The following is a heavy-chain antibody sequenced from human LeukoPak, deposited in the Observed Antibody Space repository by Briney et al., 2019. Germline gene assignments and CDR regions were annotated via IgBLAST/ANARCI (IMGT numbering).Heavy chain of an antibody. V-gene: IGHV3-9*01. CDR3: AKDILPGIVVVPAATFGAFDI. J-gene: IGHJ3*02. Sequence: GGSLRLSCAASGFTFDDYAMHWVRQAPGKGLEWVSGISWNSGSIGYADSVKGRFTISRDNAKNSLYLQMNSQRAEDTALYYCAKDILPGIVVVPAATFGAFDIWGQGTMVTVSS. CDR1: GFTFDDYA. CDR2: ISWNSGSI. D-gene: IGHD2-2*01.